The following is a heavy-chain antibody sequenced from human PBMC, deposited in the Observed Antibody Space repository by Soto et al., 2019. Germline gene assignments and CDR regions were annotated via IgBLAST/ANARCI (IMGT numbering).Heavy chain of an antibody. D-gene: IGHD4-17*01. CDR2: IKQDGSEK. CDR3: ARVRYGGNSYYFDY. Sequence: GGSLRLSCAASGFTFSRYWMSWVRQAPGRGLEWVANIKQDGSEKYYVASVKGRFTMSEDNVKNSLYLQMNSLRAEDTALYYCARVRYGGNSYYFDYWGQGTQVTVSS. V-gene: IGHV3-7*03. CDR1: GFTFSRYW. J-gene: IGHJ4*02.